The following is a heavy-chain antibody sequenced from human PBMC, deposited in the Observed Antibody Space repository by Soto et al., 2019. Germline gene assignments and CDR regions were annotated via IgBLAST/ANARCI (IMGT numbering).Heavy chain of an antibody. CDR2: IIPIFGTA. CDR3: ASDRGDYVAWFDP. D-gene: IGHD4-17*01. J-gene: IGHJ5*02. CDR1: GGTFSSYA. Sequence: SVKVSCKASGGTFSSYAISWVRQAPGQGLEWMGGIIPIFGTANYAPKFQGRVTITADESTSTAYMELSSLRSEDTAVYYCASDRGDYVAWFDPWGQGTLVTVSS. V-gene: IGHV1-69*13.